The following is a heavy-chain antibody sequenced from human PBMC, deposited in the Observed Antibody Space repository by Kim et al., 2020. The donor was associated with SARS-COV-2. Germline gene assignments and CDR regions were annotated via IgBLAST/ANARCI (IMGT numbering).Heavy chain of an antibody. Sequence: SETLSLTCAVYGGSFSGYYWSWIRQPPGKGLEWIGEINHSGSTNYNPSLKSRVTISVDTSKNQFSLKLSSVTAADTAVYYCARGGLRYFDWLFLGMDVWGQGTTVTVSS. CDR1: GGSFSGYY. CDR2: INHSGST. D-gene: IGHD3-9*01. V-gene: IGHV4-34*01. CDR3: ARGGLRYFDWLFLGMDV. J-gene: IGHJ6*02.